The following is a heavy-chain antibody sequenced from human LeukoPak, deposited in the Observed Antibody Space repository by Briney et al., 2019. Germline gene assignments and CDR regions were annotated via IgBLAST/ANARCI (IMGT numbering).Heavy chain of an antibody. D-gene: IGHD4-11*01. V-gene: IGHV1-69-2*01. Sequence: VATVKISCKASGFTFTDYYMHWVQQAPGKGLEYMGRIDPEDGEIIYAEKFQGRVTITADTSTDTAYMELSSLRSEDTAMYYCATAPDYNNYVAWGQGTLVTVSS. CDR3: ATAPDYNNYVA. CDR1: GFTFTDYY. CDR2: IDPEDGEI. J-gene: IGHJ4*02.